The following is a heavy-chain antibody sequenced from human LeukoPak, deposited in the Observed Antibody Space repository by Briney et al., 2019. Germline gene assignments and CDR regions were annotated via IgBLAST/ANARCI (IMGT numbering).Heavy chain of an antibody. V-gene: IGHV4-59*01. Sequence: SETLSLTCSVSDGSINSYYWNWIRRPPGKGLEWIGYIYYSGSTNYNPSLKSRVTISVDTSKNQFSLKLSSVTAADTAVYYCARDPDTDYFDYWGQGTLVTVSS. CDR2: IYYSGST. CDR1: DGSINSYY. J-gene: IGHJ4*02. CDR3: ARDPDTDYFDY. D-gene: IGHD2-2*02.